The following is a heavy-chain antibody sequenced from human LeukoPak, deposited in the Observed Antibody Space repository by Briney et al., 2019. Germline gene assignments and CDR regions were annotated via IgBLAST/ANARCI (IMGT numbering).Heavy chain of an antibody. CDR1: GGSISSYY. CDR2: IYYSGST. J-gene: IGHJ4*02. Sequence: SETLSLTCTVSGGSISSYYWSWIRQPPGKGLEWIGYIYYSGSTNYNPSLKSRVTISVDTSKNQFSLKLSSVTAADTAVYYCARGYSSGWFDYWGQGTLVTVSS. D-gene: IGHD6-19*01. V-gene: IGHV4-59*01. CDR3: ARGYSSGWFDY.